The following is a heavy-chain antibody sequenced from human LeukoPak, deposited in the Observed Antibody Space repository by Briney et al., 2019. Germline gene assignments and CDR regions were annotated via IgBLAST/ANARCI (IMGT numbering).Heavy chain of an antibody. Sequence: ASVKVSCKASGYTFTGYYMHWVRQAPGQGLEWMGWINPNSGGTNYAQKFQGRVTMTRDTSISTAYMELSRLRSDDTAVYYCARGLEPRYYYGMDVWGQGTTVTVSS. V-gene: IGHV1-2*02. J-gene: IGHJ6*02. CDR1: GYTFTGYY. CDR2: INPNSGGT. CDR3: ARGLEPRYYYGMDV.